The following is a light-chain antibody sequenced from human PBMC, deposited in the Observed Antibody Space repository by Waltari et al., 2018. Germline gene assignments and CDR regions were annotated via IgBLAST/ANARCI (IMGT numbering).Light chain of an antibody. J-gene: IGKJ1*01. V-gene: IGKV3-15*01. CDR2: NGA. CDR1: QSSSTN. Sequence: ERVMTQSPDILSVSPGETVTLSCRASQSSSTNVAWYQHKPGQAPRLLIYNGATRDTGTPATFSGSGSGKEFTLTISSLQPEDFAVYFCQQYDDWPATFGQGTKVEI. CDR3: QQYDDWPAT.